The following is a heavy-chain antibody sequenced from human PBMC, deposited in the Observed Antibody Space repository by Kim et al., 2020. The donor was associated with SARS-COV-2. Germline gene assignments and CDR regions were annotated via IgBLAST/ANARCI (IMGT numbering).Heavy chain of an antibody. D-gene: IGHD6-13*01. CDR1: GGTFSSYA. CDR3: AKTSAAGTVRFDP. J-gene: IGHJ5*02. V-gene: IGHV1-69*13. Sequence: SVKVSCKASGGTFSSYAISWVRQAPGQGLEWMGGIIPIFGTANYAQKFQGRVTITADESTSTAYMELSSLRSEDTAVYYCAKTSAAGTVRFDPWGQGTLVTVSS. CDR2: IIPIFGTA.